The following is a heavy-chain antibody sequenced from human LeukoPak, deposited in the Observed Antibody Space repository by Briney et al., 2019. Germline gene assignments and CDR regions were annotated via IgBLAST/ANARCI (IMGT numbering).Heavy chain of an antibody. CDR2: INHSGST. J-gene: IGHJ4*02. D-gene: IGHD3-22*01. CDR1: GGSFSGYY. V-gene: IGHV4-34*01. Sequence: PSETLSLTCAVYGGSFSGYYWSWIRQPPGKGLEWIGEINHSGSTNYNPSLKSRVTISVDTSKNQFSLKLSSVTAADTAVYYCASGRYYYDRGYFDYWGQGTLVTVSS. CDR3: ASGRYYYDRGYFDY.